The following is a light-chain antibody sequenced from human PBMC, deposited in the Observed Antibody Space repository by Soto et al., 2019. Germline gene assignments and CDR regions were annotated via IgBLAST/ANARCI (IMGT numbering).Light chain of an antibody. CDR1: QSVNSN. Sequence: EKVMTQSPATLSVSPGERATLSCRASQSVNSNLAWYQQKPGQAPRLLIYGASTRATGIPARFSGSASGTEFTLTISSLQSEDFAVYYCQQYSDWPLTFGGGTKVEIK. V-gene: IGKV3-15*01. CDR2: GAS. CDR3: QQYSDWPLT. J-gene: IGKJ4*01.